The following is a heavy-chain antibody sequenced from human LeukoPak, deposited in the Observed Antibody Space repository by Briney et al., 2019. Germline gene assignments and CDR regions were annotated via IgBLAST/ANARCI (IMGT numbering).Heavy chain of an antibody. D-gene: IGHD3-22*01. CDR3: ARTIVVGTYGGDY. J-gene: IGHJ4*02. V-gene: IGHV1-18*01. CDR1: GDTFSSYV. Sequence: ASVKVSCKASGDTFSSYVFSWVRQAPGQGLEWMGWISAYNGNTNYAQKLQGRVTMTTDTSTSTAYMELRSLRSDDTAVYYCARTIVVGTYGGDYWGQGTLVTVSS. CDR2: ISAYNGNT.